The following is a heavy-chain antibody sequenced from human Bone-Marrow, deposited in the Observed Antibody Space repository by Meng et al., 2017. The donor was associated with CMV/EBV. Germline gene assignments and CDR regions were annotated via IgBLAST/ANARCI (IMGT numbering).Heavy chain of an antibody. V-gene: IGHV1-2*02. CDR2: INPSSGGT. CDR1: GYTFTGYY. J-gene: IGHJ4*02. Sequence: SGYTFTGYYMHWVRQAPGQGLEWMGWINPSSGGTNYAQKFQGRVTMTRDTSISTAYMELSRLRSDDTAVYYCARSSTDFWSGYYKDYWGQGTLVTVSS. D-gene: IGHD3-3*01. CDR3: ARSSTDFWSGYYKDY.